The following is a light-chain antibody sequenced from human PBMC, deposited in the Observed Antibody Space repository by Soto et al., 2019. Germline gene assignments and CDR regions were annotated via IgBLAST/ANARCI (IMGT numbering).Light chain of an antibody. CDR3: QVWEATGEQVV. J-gene: IGLJ2*01. CDR1: NVGSRR. CDR2: FDS. V-gene: IGLV3-21*01. Sequence: SYELTQPPSVSVAPGETARISCGGNNVGSRRVHWYEQKPGKTPFLVIYFDSDRPSGIPERFSGSNSGKTATLIISRVEAGYEADYYCQVWEATGEQVVFGGGTKLTVL.